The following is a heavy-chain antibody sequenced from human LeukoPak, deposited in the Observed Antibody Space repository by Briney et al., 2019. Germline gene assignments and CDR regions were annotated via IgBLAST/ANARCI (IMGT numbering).Heavy chain of an antibody. J-gene: IGHJ5*02. CDR3: ARAPYDFWSGYRGRWFDP. Sequence: PSETLSLTCTVSGGSISSGDYYWSWIRQPPGKGLEWIGYIYYSGSTYYNPSLKSRVTISVDTSKNQFSLKLSSVTAADTAVYYCARAPYDFWSGYRGRWFDPWGQGTLAPSPQ. CDR1: GGSISSGDYY. D-gene: IGHD3-3*01. CDR2: IYYSGST. V-gene: IGHV4-30-4*08.